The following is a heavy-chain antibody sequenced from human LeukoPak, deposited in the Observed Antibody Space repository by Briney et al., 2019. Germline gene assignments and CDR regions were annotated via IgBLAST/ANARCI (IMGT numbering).Heavy chain of an antibody. D-gene: IGHD3-9*01. CDR2: ISYDGSNK. Sequence: GRSLRLSCAASGFTFSSYAMHWVRQAPGKGLEWVAVISYDGSNKYYAGSVKGRFTISRDNSKNTLYLQMNSLRAEDTAVYYCARARTVLRYFDWLLPFDYWGQGTLVTVSS. J-gene: IGHJ4*02. CDR3: ARARTVLRYFDWLLPFDY. V-gene: IGHV3-30-3*01. CDR1: GFTFSSYA.